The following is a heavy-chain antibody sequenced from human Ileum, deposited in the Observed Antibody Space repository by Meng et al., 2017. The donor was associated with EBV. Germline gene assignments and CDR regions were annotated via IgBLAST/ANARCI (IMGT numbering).Heavy chain of an antibody. Sequence: QRQVEESVPGMVKPSETLSLTCTVSGGSISSSSYYWGWSRQTPGKGLEWIGSIYYSGSTYYNPSLKSRVTISVDTSKNQFSLKLSSVTAADTAVYYCARELMYCSGGSCYPFDYWGQGTLVTVSS. J-gene: IGHJ4*02. CDR3: ARELMYCSGGSCYPFDY. V-gene: IGHV4-39*07. CDR1: GGSISSSSYY. D-gene: IGHD2-15*01. CDR2: IYYSGST.